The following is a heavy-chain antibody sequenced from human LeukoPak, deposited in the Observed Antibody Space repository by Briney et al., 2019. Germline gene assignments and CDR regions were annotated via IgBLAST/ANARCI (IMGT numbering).Heavy chain of an antibody. J-gene: IGHJ4*02. CDR3: ARYHRSGVIDY. Sequence: PGGTLRLSCSASGFTFSSYGMSWVRQAPGKGLEWVSAISGSGGSTYYADSVKGRFTISRDNSKNMLYLQMNSLRAEDTAVYYCARYHRSGVIDYWGQGTLVTVSS. D-gene: IGHD3-10*01. V-gene: IGHV3-23*01. CDR1: GFTFSSYG. CDR2: ISGSGGST.